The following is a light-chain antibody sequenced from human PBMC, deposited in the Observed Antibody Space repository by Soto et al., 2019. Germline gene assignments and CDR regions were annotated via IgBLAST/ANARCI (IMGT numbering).Light chain of an antibody. CDR2: GAS. V-gene: IGKV3-20*01. Sequence: EVVLTQSPATLSLSPGERATLSCRANQSVSANYLAWYQQKPGQAPRLLIYGASSRATAIPDRFSGSGSGTDFTLTISRLEPEDFAVFYCHQYGSSPLTFGPGTKVDIK. CDR1: QSVSANY. CDR3: HQYGSSPLT. J-gene: IGKJ3*01.